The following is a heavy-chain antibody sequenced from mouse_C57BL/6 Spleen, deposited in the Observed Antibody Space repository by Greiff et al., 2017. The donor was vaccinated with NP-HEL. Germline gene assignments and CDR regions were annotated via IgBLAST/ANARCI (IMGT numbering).Heavy chain of an antibody. V-gene: IGHV1-55*01. CDR3: ALYSNSLYAMDY. D-gene: IGHD2-5*01. J-gene: IGHJ4*01. CDR2: IYPGSGST. CDR1: GYTFTSYW. Sequence: QVQLQQPGAELVKPGASVKMSCKASGYTFTSYWITWVKQRPGQGLEWIGNIYPGSGSTNYNEKFKSKATLTVDTSSSTAYMQLSSLTSEDSAVYYCALYSNSLYAMDYWGQGTSVTVSS.